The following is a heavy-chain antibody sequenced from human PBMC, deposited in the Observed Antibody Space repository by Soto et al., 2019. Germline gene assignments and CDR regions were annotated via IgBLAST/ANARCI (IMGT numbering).Heavy chain of an antibody. CDR1: GGSISSYY. CDR2: IYYSGST. J-gene: IGHJ5*02. CDR3: ARLNYDILTGYYGEGWFDP. Sequence: QVQLQESGPGLVKPSETLSLTCTVSGGSISSYYWSWIRQPPGKGLEWIGYIYYSGSTNYNPSLKSRVTISVDTSKNQFSLKLISVTAADTAVYYCARLNYDILTGYYGEGWFDPWGQGTLVTVSS. D-gene: IGHD3-9*01. V-gene: IGHV4-59*08.